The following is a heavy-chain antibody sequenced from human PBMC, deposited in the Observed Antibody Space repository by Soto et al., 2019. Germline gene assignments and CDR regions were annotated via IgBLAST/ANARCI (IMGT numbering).Heavy chain of an antibody. CDR2: IYYSGST. Sequence: SETLSLTCTVSGGSISRSSYYWGWIRQPPGKGLEWIGSIYYSGSTYYNPSLKSRVTISVDTSKNQFSLKLSSVTAADTAVYYCARPLLLAVAGKDYYYGMDVWGQGTTVTVSS. CDR1: GGSISRSSYY. J-gene: IGHJ6*02. V-gene: IGHV4-39*01. CDR3: ARPLLLAVAGKDYYYGMDV. D-gene: IGHD6-19*01.